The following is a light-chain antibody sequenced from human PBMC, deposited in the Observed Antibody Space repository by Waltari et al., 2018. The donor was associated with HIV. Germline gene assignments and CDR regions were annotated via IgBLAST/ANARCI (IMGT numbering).Light chain of an antibody. J-gene: IGLJ3*02. CDR1: TGAVTRPYH. CDR2: STN. CDR3: QLYYDGAWV. V-gene: IGLV7-43*01. Sequence: QTVVTQEPSLTVSPGGTVTLTCSSSTGAVTRPYHPNWFPLKPGQAPRALIYSTNYKHSWTPVRFSGSLLGGKAALTLSGVQPEDEAEYYCQLYYDGAWVFGGGTKLTVL.